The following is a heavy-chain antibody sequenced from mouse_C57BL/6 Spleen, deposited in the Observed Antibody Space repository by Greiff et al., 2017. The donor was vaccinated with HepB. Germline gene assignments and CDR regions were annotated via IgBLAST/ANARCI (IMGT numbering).Heavy chain of an antibody. Sequence: QVQLQQSGAELVRPGASVTLSCKASGYTFTDYDMHWVKQTPVHGLEWIGAIDPETGGTAYNQKFKGKAILTADKSSSTAYMELRSLTSEDSAVYYCTRSTYGSSYNYWGQGTTLTVSS. J-gene: IGHJ2*01. CDR1: GYTFTDYD. CDR3: TRSTYGSSYNY. D-gene: IGHD1-1*01. V-gene: IGHV1-15*01. CDR2: IDPETGGT.